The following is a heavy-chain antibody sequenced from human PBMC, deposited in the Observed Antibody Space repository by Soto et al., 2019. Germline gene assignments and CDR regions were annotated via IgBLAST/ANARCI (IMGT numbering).Heavy chain of an antibody. CDR1: GGTFSSYA. V-gene: IGHV1-24*01. D-gene: IGHD5-18*01. CDR2: FDPEDGET. J-gene: IGHJ4*02. Sequence: ASVKVSCKASGGTFSSYAISWVRQAPGQGLEWMGGFDPEDGETIYAQKFQGRVTMTEDTSTDTAYMELSSLRSEDTAVYYCATVRSLKAMVHFDYWGQGTLVTVSS. CDR3: ATVRSLKAMVHFDY.